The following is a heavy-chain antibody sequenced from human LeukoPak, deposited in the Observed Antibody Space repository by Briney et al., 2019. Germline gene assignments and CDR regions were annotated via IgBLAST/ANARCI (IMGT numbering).Heavy chain of an antibody. CDR3: AKDLVATTYRDAFDI. J-gene: IGHJ3*02. D-gene: IGHD5-12*01. CDR1: GFTVSSNY. Sequence: PGGSLRLSCAASGFTVSSNYMSWVRQAPGKGLEWVSVIYSGGSTYYADSVKGRFTISRDNSKNTLYLQMNSLRAEDTAVYYCAKDLVATTYRDAFDIWGQGTMVTVSS. V-gene: IGHV3-66*01. CDR2: IYSGGST.